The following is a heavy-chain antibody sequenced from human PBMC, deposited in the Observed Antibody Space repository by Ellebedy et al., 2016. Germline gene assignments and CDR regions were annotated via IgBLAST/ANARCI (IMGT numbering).Heavy chain of an antibody. CDR2: ISGSGGST. Sequence: GGSLRLXCAASGFTFSSYAMSWVRQAPGKGLEWVSAISGSGGSTYYADSVKGRFTISRDNSKNTLYLQMNSLRAEDTAVYYCARVITGTTWGAFDYWGQGTLVTVSS. J-gene: IGHJ4*02. CDR3: ARVITGTTWGAFDY. V-gene: IGHV3-23*01. D-gene: IGHD1-7*01. CDR1: GFTFSSYA.